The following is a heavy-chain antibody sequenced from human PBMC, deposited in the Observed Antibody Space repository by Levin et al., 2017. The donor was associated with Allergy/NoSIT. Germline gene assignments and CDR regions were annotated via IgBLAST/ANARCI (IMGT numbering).Heavy chain of an antibody. CDR1: GFTFSSSE. CDR3: ARGAQGYCNRSGCFAGYFDY. Sequence: TGGSLRLSCAASGFTFSSSEMNWVRQAPGKGLEWVSYISIGATTMYYADSVKGRFTISRDNAKNSVYLQMSSLSAEDTAVYYCARGAQGYCNRSGCFAGYFDYWGQGALVTVSS. J-gene: IGHJ4*02. CDR2: ISIGATTM. D-gene: IGHD2/OR15-2a*01. V-gene: IGHV3-48*03.